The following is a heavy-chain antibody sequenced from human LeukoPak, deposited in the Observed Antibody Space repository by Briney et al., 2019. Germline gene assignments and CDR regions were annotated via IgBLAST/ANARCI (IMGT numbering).Heavy chain of an antibody. J-gene: IGHJ6*02. Sequence: PGGSLRLSCAASGFTFSSYGMHWVRQAPGKGLEWVAVISYDGSNKYYADSVKGRFTISRDNSKNTLYLQMNSLRAEDTAVYYCAKDGEVRWSGYYYYYYGMDVWGQGATVTVSS. CDR1: GFTFSSYG. CDR2: ISYDGSNK. D-gene: IGHD3-3*01. CDR3: AKDGEVRWSGYYYYYYGMDV. V-gene: IGHV3-30*18.